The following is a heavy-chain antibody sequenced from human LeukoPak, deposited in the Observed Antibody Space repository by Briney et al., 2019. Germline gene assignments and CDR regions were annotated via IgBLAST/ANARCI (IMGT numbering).Heavy chain of an antibody. J-gene: IGHJ4*02. CDR1: GYTFTGYY. Sequence: ASVKVSCKASGYTFTGYYIHWVRQAPGQGLEWMGWTNPNSGDTNYAQKFQGRVTMTRDTSISTAYMELSRLRSDDTAVYYCARDLSYGRLSVDYWGQGTLVTVSS. V-gene: IGHV1-2*02. CDR2: TNPNSGDT. CDR3: ARDLSYGRLSVDY. D-gene: IGHD5-18*01.